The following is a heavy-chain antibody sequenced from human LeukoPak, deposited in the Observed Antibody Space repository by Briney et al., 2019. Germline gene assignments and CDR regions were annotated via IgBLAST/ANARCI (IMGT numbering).Heavy chain of an antibody. J-gene: IGHJ5*02. Sequence: PSETLSLTCTVSGGSISSSSYYWGWIRQPPGKGLEWIGSIYYSGSTYYNPSLKSRVTISVDTSKNQFSLKLSSVTAADTAFYYCARHPPHGSIDLFDPWGQGTLVTVSS. V-gene: IGHV4-39*01. CDR2: IYYSGST. CDR1: GGSISSSSYY. D-gene: IGHD6-25*01. CDR3: ARHPPHGSIDLFDP.